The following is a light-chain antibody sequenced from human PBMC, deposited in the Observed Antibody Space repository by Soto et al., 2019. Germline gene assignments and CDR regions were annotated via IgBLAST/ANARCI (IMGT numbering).Light chain of an antibody. CDR2: GNS. Sequence: QSVLTQPPSVSGAPGQRVTISCTGSSSNSGAGYDVHWYQHLPGAAPKLLIYGNSNRPSGVPDRFSGSKSGNSASLAITGLKDEDEADYYCQSYDSSLSVLYVFGTGTKVTV. J-gene: IGLJ1*01. CDR3: QSYDSSLSVLYV. CDR1: SSNSGAGYD. V-gene: IGLV1-40*01.